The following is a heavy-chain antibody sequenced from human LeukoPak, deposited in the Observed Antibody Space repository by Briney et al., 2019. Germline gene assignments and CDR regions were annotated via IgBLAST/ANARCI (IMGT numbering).Heavy chain of an antibody. V-gene: IGHV4-4*09. CDR2: IFNTGST. Sequence: PSETLSLTCTVSGASIISYYWSWIRQPPGKGLEWIGYIFNTGSTNYNPSLKSRVTISVDTSQMQFSLRLSSVTAADTAVYYCARSEVTYYGSKNSLWPDAFDFWGQGTVATVSS. D-gene: IGHD3-10*01. CDR3: ARSEVTYYGSKNSLWPDAFDF. J-gene: IGHJ3*01. CDR1: GASIISYY.